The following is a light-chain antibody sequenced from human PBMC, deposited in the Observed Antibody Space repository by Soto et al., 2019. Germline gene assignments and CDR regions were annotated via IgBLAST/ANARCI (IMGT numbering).Light chain of an antibody. J-gene: IGLJ2*01. Sequence: QLVLTQPPSASGTPGQRVTISCSGSSSNIGSKYVYWYRQLPGTAPKLLIYRNNERPSGVPDRFSGSKSGTSASLAISGLRSEDEADYYCAAWDDSLSGVAFGGGTKVTVL. CDR1: SSNIGSKY. CDR3: AAWDDSLSGVA. CDR2: RNN. V-gene: IGLV1-47*01.